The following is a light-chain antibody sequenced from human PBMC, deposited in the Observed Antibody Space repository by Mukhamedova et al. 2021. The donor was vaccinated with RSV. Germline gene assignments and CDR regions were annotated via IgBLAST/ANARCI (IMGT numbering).Light chain of an antibody. J-gene: IGKJ1*01. V-gene: IGKV1-5*03. CDR2: RTS. CDR3: QQYDTKWT. Sequence: WYQRRVHGKAPKLLIYRTSILESGVPSRFSGSGSGTEFTLTISSLQNDDFATYFCQQYDTKWTFGQGTKVEI.